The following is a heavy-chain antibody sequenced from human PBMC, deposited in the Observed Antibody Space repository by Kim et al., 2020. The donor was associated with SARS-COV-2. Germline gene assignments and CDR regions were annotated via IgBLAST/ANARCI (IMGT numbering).Heavy chain of an antibody. CDR1: GFTFSSYS. J-gene: IGHJ4*02. D-gene: IGHD3-9*01. V-gene: IGHV3-21*01. Sequence: GGSLRLSCAASGFTFSSYSMNWVRQAPGKGLEWVSSISSSSSYIYYADSVKGRFTISRDNAKNSLYLQMNSLRAEDTAVYYCARDRQNYDILTGYSDWGQGTLVTVSS. CDR2: ISSSSSYI. CDR3: ARDRQNYDILTGYSD.